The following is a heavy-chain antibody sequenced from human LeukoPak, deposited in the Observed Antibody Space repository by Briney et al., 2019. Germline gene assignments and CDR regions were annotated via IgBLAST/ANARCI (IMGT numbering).Heavy chain of an antibody. CDR1: GYTLTELS. J-gene: IGHJ4*02. CDR3: ARDRSTVTPLDY. CDR2: FDPEDGET. Sequence: ASVKVSCKVSGYTLTELSMHWVRQAPGKGLEWMGGFDPEDGETIYAQKFQGRVTMTRDTSTSTVYMDLSSLRSEDTAVYYCARDRSTVTPLDYWGQGTLVTVSS. D-gene: IGHD4-11*01. V-gene: IGHV1-24*01.